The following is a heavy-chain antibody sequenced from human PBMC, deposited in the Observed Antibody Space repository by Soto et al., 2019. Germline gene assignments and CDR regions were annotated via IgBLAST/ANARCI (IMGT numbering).Heavy chain of an antibody. Sequence: GGSLRLSCAASGFTFSSYGMHWVRQAPGKGLEWVAVISYDGSNKYYADSVKGRFTISRDNSKNTLYLQMNSLRAEDTAVYYCAKDSDYYGMDVWGQGTTVTVSS. CDR3: AKDSDYYGMDV. J-gene: IGHJ6*02. CDR2: ISYDGSNK. CDR1: GFTFSSYG. V-gene: IGHV3-30*18.